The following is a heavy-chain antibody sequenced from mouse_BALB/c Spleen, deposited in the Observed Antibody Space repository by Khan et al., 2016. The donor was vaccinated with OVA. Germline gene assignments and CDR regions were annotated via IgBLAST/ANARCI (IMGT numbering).Heavy chain of an antibody. D-gene: IGHD3-3*01. CDR2: IDPFNGGT. Sequence: VQLKQSGPELMKPGASVNISCKASGYSFTSYYIHWVRQSHGKSLEWIGYIDPFNGGTDYNQKFKDKATLTVDKSSNTAYMHLSSLTSEDSAVXCCARGTFDYWGQGTLVTVSA. CDR1: GYSFTSYY. V-gene: IGHV1S135*01. J-gene: IGHJ3*01. CDR3: ARGTFDY.